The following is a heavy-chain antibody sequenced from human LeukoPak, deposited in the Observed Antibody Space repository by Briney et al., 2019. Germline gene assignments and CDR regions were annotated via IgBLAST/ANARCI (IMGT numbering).Heavy chain of an antibody. D-gene: IGHD3-3*01. J-gene: IGHJ6*02. Sequence: GGSLRLSCAASGFTFSSHAMSWVRQAPGKGPEWVAGIRYNGGSTYYVDSVKGRFTISRDNSKNTLYLQMNSLRAEDTAVYYCANRGDVWSESYAFAMDAWGQGTTVIVSS. CDR3: ANRGDVWSESYAFAMDA. V-gene: IGHV3-23*01. CDR1: GFTFSSHA. CDR2: IRYNGGST.